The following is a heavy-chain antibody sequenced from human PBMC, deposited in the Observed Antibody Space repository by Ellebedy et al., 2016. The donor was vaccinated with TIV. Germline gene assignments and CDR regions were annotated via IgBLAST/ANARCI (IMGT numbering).Heavy chain of an antibody. D-gene: IGHD3-9*01. CDR1: GYTFTSYD. CDR2: MNPNTGKT. J-gene: IGHJ6*02. Sequence: ASVKVSCKASGYTFTSYDINWVRQATGQGLEWMGWMNPNTGKTVYARKFQGRVTLTRNTSISTAYMELSSLRSDDTAVYYCARGPTDTLHAFYRGYYFYGMDVWGQGTTVTVSS. CDR3: ARGPTDTLHAFYRGYYFYGMDV. V-gene: IGHV1-8*01.